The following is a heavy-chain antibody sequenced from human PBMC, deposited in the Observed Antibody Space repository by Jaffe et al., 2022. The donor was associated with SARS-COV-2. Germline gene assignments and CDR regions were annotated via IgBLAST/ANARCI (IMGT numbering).Heavy chain of an antibody. D-gene: IGHD5-18*01. J-gene: IGHJ4*02. CDR2: ISAYNGNT. Sequence: QVQLVQSGAEVKKPGASVKVSCKASGYTFTSYGISWVRQAPGQGLEWMGWISAYNGNTNYAQKLQGRVTMTTDTSTSTAYMELRSLRSDDTAVYYCARDRPIYRAMVRRGEFDYWGQGTLVTVSS. V-gene: IGHV1-18*01. CDR3: ARDRPIYRAMVRRGEFDY. CDR1: GYTFTSYG.